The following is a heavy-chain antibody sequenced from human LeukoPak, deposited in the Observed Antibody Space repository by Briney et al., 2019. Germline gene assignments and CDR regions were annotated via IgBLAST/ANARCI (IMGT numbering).Heavy chain of an antibody. Sequence: QPGGSLRLSCAASGFTFSSYAMSWVRQAPGKGLEWVSAISGSGGSTYYADSVKGRFTISRDNSRDTLYPQMNSLRSDDTAIYYCVRDIWHSSGWYFDYWGQGTLVTVSS. J-gene: IGHJ4*02. CDR1: GFTFSSYA. CDR2: ISGSGGST. CDR3: VRDIWHSSGWYFDY. D-gene: IGHD6-19*01. V-gene: IGHV3-23*01.